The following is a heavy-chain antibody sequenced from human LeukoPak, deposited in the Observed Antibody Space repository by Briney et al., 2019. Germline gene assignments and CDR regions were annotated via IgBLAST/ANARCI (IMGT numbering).Heavy chain of an antibody. J-gene: IGHJ3*02. CDR2: INPNSGGT. D-gene: IGHD2-15*01. V-gene: IGHV1-2*02. CDR3: ASGREYCSGGSCYSSDDAFDI. CDR1: GYTFTGYY. Sequence: ASVTVSYKASGYTFTGYYMHWVRQAPGRGLEWMGWINPNSGGTNYAQKFQGRVTMTRDTSISTAYMELSRLRSDDTAVYYCASGREYCSGGSCYSSDDAFDIWGQGTMVTVSS.